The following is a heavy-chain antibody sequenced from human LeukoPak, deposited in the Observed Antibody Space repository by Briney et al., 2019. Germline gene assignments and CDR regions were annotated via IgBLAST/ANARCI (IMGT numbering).Heavy chain of an antibody. J-gene: IGHJ4*02. CDR2: IYDSGTT. D-gene: IGHD1-14*01. Sequence: PSQTLSLTCTASGGSISNGGYYWSWIRQHPGKDLEWIGYIYDSGTTYYSPALQSRVTISVDTSDNQFSLKLRSLTAADTAVYYCARGGDRRGFDYWGQGTLVTVSS. CDR3: ARGGDRRGFDY. V-gene: IGHV4-31*03. CDR1: GGSISNGGYY.